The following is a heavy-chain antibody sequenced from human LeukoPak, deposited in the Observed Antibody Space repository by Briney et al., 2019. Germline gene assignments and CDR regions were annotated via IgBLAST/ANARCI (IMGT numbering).Heavy chain of an antibody. Sequence: GSSVKVSCKASGGTFSSYAISCVRQAPGQGLEWMGGIIPIFGTANYAQKFQGRVTITTDESTSTAYMELSSLRSEDTAVYYCAMYGRGGVFDYWGQGTLVTVSS. CDR2: IIPIFGTA. CDR1: GGTFSSYA. V-gene: IGHV1-69*05. J-gene: IGHJ4*02. D-gene: IGHD2-8*01. CDR3: AMYGRGGVFDY.